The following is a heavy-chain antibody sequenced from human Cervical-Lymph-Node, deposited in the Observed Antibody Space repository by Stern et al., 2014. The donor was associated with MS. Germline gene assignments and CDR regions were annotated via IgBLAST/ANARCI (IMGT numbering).Heavy chain of an antibody. J-gene: IGHJ4*02. Sequence: VQLGQSGAELIRPGESLKISCKGSGYKFSIYWIAWVRQMPGKGLEWMWIIYPGDSEPRYSPSFQGQVPMSADKSTSTAYLQWSSLNASDTAMYFCARQTTAWASDVWGQGTLVTVSS. V-gene: IGHV5-51*01. CDR1: GYKFSIYW. CDR3: ARQTTAWASDV. D-gene: IGHD1-14*01. CDR2: IYPGDSEP.